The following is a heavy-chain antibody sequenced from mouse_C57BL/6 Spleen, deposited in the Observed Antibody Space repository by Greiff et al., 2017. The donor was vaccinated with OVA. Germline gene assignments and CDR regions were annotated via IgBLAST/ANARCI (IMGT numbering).Heavy chain of an antibody. CDR1: GYAFSSSW. J-gene: IGHJ2*01. CDR2: IYPGDGDT. V-gene: IGHV1-82*01. Sequence: VQLQQSGPELVKPGASVKISCKASGYAFSSSWMNWVKQRPGKGLEWIGRIYPGDGDTNYNGKFKGKATLTADKSSSTAYMQLSSLTSEDSAVYFCARGETAQADYWGQGTTLTVSS. CDR3: ARGETAQADY. D-gene: IGHD3-2*02.